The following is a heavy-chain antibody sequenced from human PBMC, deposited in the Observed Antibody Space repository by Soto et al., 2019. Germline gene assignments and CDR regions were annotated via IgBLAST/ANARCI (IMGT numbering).Heavy chain of an antibody. CDR3: ARGGTYCSSTSCYPPFYYYYGMDV. CDR1: GGTFSSYA. D-gene: IGHD2-2*01. V-gene: IGHV1-69*13. CDR2: IIPIFGTA. Sequence: VASVKVSCKASGGTFSSYAISWVRQAPGQGLEWMGGIIPIFGTANYAQKFQGRVTITADESTSTAYMELSSLRSEDTAVYYCARGGTYCSSTSCYPPFYYYYGMDVWGQGTTVTVSS. J-gene: IGHJ6*02.